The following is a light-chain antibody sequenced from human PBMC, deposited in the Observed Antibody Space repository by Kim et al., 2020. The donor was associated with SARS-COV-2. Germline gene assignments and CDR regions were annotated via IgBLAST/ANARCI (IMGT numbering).Light chain of an antibody. V-gene: IGKV3-20*01. CDR1: QTIDMNF. J-gene: IGKJ1*01. Sequence: EIVLTQSPGTVSLSPGERVTLSCRASQTIDMNFLAWYQQKPGQAPRLLIYGTITRATGIPDRFRGRGSGTDFTLTISRLEPEDFAIDYCQQYETSSWTFGQGTKVDIK. CDR3: QQYETSSWT. CDR2: GTI.